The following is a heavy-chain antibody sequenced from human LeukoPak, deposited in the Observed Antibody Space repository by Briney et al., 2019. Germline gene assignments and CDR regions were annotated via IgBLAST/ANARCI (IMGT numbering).Heavy chain of an antibody. Sequence: GGSLRLSCAASGFTLSNYWMSWVRQAPGKGLEWVANIKQDGGEKYSVDSVKGRFTISRDNAKNSLYLQMNSLRAEDTAVCYCARSRYCTNGICSYFDYWGQGILVTVSS. D-gene: IGHD2-8*01. CDR1: GFTLSNYW. V-gene: IGHV3-7*03. CDR2: IKQDGGEK. J-gene: IGHJ4*02. CDR3: ARSRYCTNGICSYFDY.